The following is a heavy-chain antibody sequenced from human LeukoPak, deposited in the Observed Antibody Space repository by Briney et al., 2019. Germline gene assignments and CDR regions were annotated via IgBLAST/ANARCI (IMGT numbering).Heavy chain of an antibody. J-gene: IGHJ5*02. CDR3: ARDKLSRLSGMSSSRHYNWFDP. CDR2: MNPNSGNT. CDR1: GFTFTSHD. Sequence: ASVTVSCTASGFTFTSHDYNWVRQATGQGLEWMGWMNPNSGNTGYAQKFQGRVTMTRDTSITTVYMELSSLTSEDTAVYYCARDKLSRLSGMSSSRHYNWFDPWGQGTLVTVSS. V-gene: IGHV1-8*01. D-gene: IGHD6-6*01.